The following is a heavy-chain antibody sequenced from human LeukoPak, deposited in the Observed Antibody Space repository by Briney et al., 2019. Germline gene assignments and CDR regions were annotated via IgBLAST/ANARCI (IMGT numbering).Heavy chain of an antibody. CDR1: GFTVSSNY. D-gene: IGHD3-16*01. CDR2: IYSGGST. CDR3: ARVVWYPGFFDY. Sequence: GGSLRLSCAASGFTVSSNYMSWVRQAPGKGLEWVSVIYSGGSTYYADSVKGRFTISRDNSKHTLYLQMNSLRAEDTAVYYCARVVWYPGFFDYWGQGTLVTVSS. J-gene: IGHJ4*02. V-gene: IGHV3-66*01.